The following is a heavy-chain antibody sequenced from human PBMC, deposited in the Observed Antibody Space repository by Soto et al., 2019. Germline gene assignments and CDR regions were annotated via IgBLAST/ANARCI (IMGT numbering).Heavy chain of an antibody. CDR2: INPSGGGT. CDR3: ARDGPYYYDSSGESFDY. CDR1: GYTFTIYY. V-gene: IGHV1-46*03. D-gene: IGHD3-22*01. Sequence: ASVKVSCKASGYTFTIYYMHWVRQAPGQGLEWMGIINPSGGGTSYAQKFQGRVTMTRDTSTSTVYMELSSLRSEDTAVYYCARDGPYYYDSSGESFDYWGQGTLVTVSS. J-gene: IGHJ4*02.